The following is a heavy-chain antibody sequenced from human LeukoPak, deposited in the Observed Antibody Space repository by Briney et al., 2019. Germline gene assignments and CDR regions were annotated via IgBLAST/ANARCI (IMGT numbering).Heavy chain of an antibody. J-gene: IGHJ1*01. V-gene: IGHV4-59*01. CDR2: IYYSGST. CDR3: ARGESITIFGVVIPSFQH. CDR1: GGSISDYY. D-gene: IGHD3-3*01. Sequence: PSETLSLTCTVSGGSISDYYWNWIRQPPGKGLEWIGYIYYSGSTNYNPSLKSRATISVDTSKNQFSLNLSSVTAADTAVYYCARGESITIFGVVIPSFQHWGQGTLVTVSS.